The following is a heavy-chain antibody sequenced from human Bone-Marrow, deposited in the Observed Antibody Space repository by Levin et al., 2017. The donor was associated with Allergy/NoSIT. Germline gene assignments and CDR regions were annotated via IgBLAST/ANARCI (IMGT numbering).Heavy chain of an antibody. J-gene: IGHJ5*02. CDR3: ARGVHIAVAEGGWFDP. V-gene: IGHV1-2*02. Sequence: ASVKVSCKASGYTVTDYEIHWVRQASGQGLEWMGWIKPNSGGTSYAQKFQGRVTVTRDTSISTAYMELSRLRSDDTAVYYCARGVHIAVAEGGWFDPWGQGTLVTVSS. D-gene: IGHD6-19*01. CDR2: IKPNSGGT. CDR1: GYTVTDYE.